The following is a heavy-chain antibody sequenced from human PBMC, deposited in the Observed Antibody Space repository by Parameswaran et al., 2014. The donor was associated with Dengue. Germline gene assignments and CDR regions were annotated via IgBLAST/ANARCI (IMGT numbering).Heavy chain of an antibody. D-gene: IGHD3-9*01. CDR2: IYYSGST. V-gene: IGHV4-59*13. J-gene: IGHJ5*02. CDR3: ARFAFQKRYYDILTGLTNWFDP. Sequence: PGKGLEWIGYIYYSGSTNYNPSLKSRVTISVDTSKNQFSLKLSSVTAADTAVYYCARFAFQKRYYDILTGLTNWFDPWGQGTLVTVSS.